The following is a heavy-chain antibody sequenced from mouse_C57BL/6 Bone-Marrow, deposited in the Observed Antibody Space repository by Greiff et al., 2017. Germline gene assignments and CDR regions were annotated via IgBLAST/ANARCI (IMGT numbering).Heavy chain of an antibody. J-gene: IGHJ4*01. CDR3: ARDRVHWVNAMDY. CDR2: ISDGGSYT. CDR1: GFTFSSYA. V-gene: IGHV5-4*01. D-gene: IGHD4-1*01. Sequence: EVKLMESGGGLVKPGGSLKLSCAASGFTFSSYAMSWVRQTPEKRLEWVATISDGGSYTYYPDNVKGRFTISRDNAKNNLYLQMSHLKSEDTAMYYCARDRVHWVNAMDYWGQGTSVTVSS.